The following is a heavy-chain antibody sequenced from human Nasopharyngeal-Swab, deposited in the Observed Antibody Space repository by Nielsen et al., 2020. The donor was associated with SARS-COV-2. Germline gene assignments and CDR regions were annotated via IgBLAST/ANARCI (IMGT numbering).Heavy chain of an antibody. Sequence: SETLSLTCAVYGGSFSGYYWSWIRQPPGKGLEWIGEINHSGSTNYNPSLKNRVTISVDTSKNHFSLKLSSVTAADTAVYYCASGHGSGWWEYWFDPWGQGTLVTVSS. V-gene: IGHV4-34*01. CDR1: GGSFSGYY. D-gene: IGHD6-19*01. J-gene: IGHJ5*02. CDR2: INHSGST. CDR3: ASGHGSGWWEYWFDP.